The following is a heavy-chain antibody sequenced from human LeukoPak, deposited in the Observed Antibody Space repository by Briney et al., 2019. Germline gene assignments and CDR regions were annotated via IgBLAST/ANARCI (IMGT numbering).Heavy chain of an antibody. Sequence: SETLSLTCTVSGYSISSGYYWGWIRQPPGKGLEWIGTIYHSGSTYYNPSLKSRVTISVDTSKNQFSLKLSSVTAADTAVYYCATRPIRYFDWLLPRVGDYFDYWGQGTLVTVSS. V-gene: IGHV4-38-2*02. CDR3: ATRPIRYFDWLLPRVGDYFDY. D-gene: IGHD3-9*01. CDR2: IYHSGST. CDR1: GYSISSGYY. J-gene: IGHJ4*02.